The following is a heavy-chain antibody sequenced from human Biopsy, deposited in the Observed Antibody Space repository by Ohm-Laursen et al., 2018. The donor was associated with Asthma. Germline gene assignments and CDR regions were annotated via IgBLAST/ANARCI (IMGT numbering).Heavy chain of an antibody. D-gene: IGHD6-19*01. CDR3: ARCQVGYSSGWSLLLKKIYYSGMNV. CDR2: IMIVFGKT. J-gene: IGHJ6*02. V-gene: IGHV1-69*01. Sequence: SSVKVSCKAPGGTFSNFAISWVRQAPGQGLEWLGGIMIVFGKTNYAQKFQGRVTINADESTSTAYMEVTSLRSEDTAIYYCARCQVGYSSGWSLLLKKIYYSGMNVWGQGTAVTVSS. CDR1: GGTFSNFA.